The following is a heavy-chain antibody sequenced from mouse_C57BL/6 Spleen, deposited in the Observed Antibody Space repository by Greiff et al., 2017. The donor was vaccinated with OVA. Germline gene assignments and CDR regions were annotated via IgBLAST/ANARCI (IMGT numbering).Heavy chain of an antibody. D-gene: IGHD1-1*01. CDR1: GYTFTSYW. CDR2: IDPSDSYT. Sequence: VQLQQPGAELVMPGASVKLSCKASGYTFTSYWMHWVKQRPGQGLEWIGEIDPSDSYTNYNQKFKGKSTLTVDKSSSTAYMQLSSLTSEDSAVYYCARGGGSSLYWYFDVWGTGTTVTVSS. J-gene: IGHJ1*03. V-gene: IGHV1-69*01. CDR3: ARGGGSSLYWYFDV.